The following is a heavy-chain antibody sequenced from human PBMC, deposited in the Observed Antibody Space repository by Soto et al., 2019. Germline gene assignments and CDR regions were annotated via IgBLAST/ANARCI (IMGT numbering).Heavy chain of an antibody. V-gene: IGHV4-34*01. CDR3: ARGGDIVVVPAAKKDYYYMDV. D-gene: IGHD2-2*01. Sequence: PSGTLSLTCAVYGGSFSIYYLSWIRQPQGKGLEWIGEINHSGSTNYNPSPKSRVTISVDTSKNQFSLKLSSVTAADTAVYYCARGGDIVVVPAAKKDYYYMDVWGKGTTVTVSS. CDR2: INHSGST. CDR1: GGSFSIYY. J-gene: IGHJ6*03.